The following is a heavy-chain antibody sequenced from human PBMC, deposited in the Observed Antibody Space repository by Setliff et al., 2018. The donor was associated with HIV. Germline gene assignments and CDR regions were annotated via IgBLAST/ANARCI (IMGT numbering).Heavy chain of an antibody. CDR2: VYYSGNT. V-gene: IGHV4-39*01. D-gene: IGHD3-16*02. Sequence: SETLSLTCTVSGGSISSSSYYWGWIRHSPGKGLEWIGSVYYSGNTYNNPSLKSRVTISVDTSKNQFSLKLSSVTAADTAVYYCARAKAVGGVIITGGLDVWGQGTTVTVSS. J-gene: IGHJ6*02. CDR1: GGSISSSSYY. CDR3: ARAKAVGGVIITGGLDV.